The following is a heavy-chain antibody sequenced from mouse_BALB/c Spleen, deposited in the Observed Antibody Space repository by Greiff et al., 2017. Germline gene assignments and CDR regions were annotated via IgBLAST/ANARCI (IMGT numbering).Heavy chain of an antibody. D-gene: IGHD1-1*01. V-gene: IGHV5-12-1*01. CDR1: GFAFSSYD. CDR3: ARHSSYRNGYFDV. J-gene: IGHJ1*01. Sequence: EVQRVESGGGLVKPGGSLKLSCAASGFAFSSYDMSWVRQTPEKRLEWVAYISSGGGSTYYPDTVKGRFTISRDNAKNTLYLQMSSLKSEDTAMYYCARHSSYRNGYFDVWGAGTTVTVSS. CDR2: ISSGGGST.